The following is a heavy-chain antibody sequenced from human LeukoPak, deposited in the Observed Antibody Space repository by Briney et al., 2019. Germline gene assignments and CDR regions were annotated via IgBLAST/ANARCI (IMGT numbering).Heavy chain of an antibody. CDR1: GGSFSGYY. D-gene: IGHD4-23*01. CDR2: INHSGST. J-gene: IGHJ4*02. Sequence: PSETLSLTCAVYGGSFSGYYWSWIRQPPGKGLEWIGEINHSGSTNYNPSLKNRVTISVDTSKNQFSLKLSSVTAADTAVYYCARGGNSDYWGQGTLVTVSS. V-gene: IGHV4-34*01. CDR3: ARGGNSDY.